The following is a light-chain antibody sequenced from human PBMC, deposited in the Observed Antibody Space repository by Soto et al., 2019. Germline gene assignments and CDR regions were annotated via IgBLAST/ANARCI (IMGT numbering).Light chain of an antibody. J-gene: IGLJ3*02. CDR1: SSDVGSYNY. CDR2: EVS. Sequence: QSVLTQPASVSGSPGQSITISCTGTSSDVGSYNYVSWYQQHPGQAPKLMIYEVSNRPSGVSNRFSGSKSGHAASLTSSGLQAEDEANYYCSSYTSISTRVFGGGTQLTVL. CDR3: SSYTSISTRV. V-gene: IGLV2-14*01.